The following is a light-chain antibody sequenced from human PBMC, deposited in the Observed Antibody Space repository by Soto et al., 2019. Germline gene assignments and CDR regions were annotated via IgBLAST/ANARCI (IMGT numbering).Light chain of an antibody. Sequence: DIQMTQSPSTLSASIGDRVTITCRASQSISYFLAWYQQKPGKAPNLLLYDASSLESGAPSRFSGSGSGTQFTLTIYSLQPDDFATYYCQHDDSSSPWTFGQGTKV. CDR2: DAS. V-gene: IGKV1-5*01. J-gene: IGKJ1*01. CDR1: QSISYF. CDR3: QHDDSSSPWT.